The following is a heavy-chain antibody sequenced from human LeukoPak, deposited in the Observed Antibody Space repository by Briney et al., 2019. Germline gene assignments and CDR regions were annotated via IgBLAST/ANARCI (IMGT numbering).Heavy chain of an antibody. V-gene: IGHV3-30*03. CDR2: ISYDGRNK. J-gene: IGHJ3*02. CDR1: GFTFSSYA. Sequence: GGSLRLSCAASGFTFSSYAMYWVRQAPGKGLEWVALISYDGRNKYYADSVKGRFTISRDNSKNTLNLQMDSLRAEDTALYYCARADSDAFDIWGQGTMVTVSS. CDR3: ARADSDAFDI.